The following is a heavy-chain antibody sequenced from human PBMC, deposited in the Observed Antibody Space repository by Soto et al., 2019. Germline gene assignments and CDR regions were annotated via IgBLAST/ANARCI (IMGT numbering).Heavy chain of an antibody. J-gene: IGHJ4*02. D-gene: IGHD3-22*01. CDR1: GFTFSSYA. CDR3: AKRYYYDGSGYHDY. V-gene: IGHV3-23*01. Sequence: GGSLRLSCAASGFTFSSYAMSWVRQAPGKGLEWVSAISTGGGSTYYADSVKGRFTISRDNSKNTLYLQMNSLRAEDTAVYYCAKRYYYDGSGYHDYWGQGTLVTVSS. CDR2: ISTGGGST.